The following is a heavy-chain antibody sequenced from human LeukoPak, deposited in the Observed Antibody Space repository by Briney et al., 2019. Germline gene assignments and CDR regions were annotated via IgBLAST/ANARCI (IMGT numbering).Heavy chain of an antibody. D-gene: IGHD5/OR15-5a*01. V-gene: IGHV4-39*01. Sequence: SETRSLTCTVSGGSISISSDYCGWIRQPPGKGLEWIGCIHCSGSTYYNPSLKSRVTISVDTSKNQFSLKLTSVTAADTAVYYCASRSTPRDYWGQGTLVTVSS. CDR3: ASRSTPRDY. CDR2: IHCSGST. J-gene: IGHJ4*02. CDR1: GGSISISSDY.